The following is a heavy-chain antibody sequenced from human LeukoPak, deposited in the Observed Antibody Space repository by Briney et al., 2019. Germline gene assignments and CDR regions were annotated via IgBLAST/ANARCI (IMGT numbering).Heavy chain of an antibody. CDR3: GRHAYYDFWSGYFYYFDY. Sequence: SETLSLTWTVAGGSISSYYWSWIRQPPGKVLEWNGYVYYSGCTNYHTSLKSRVTISVATSKNQFSLNLSAVTAAARPVYYVGRHAYYDFWSGYFYYFDYWGQGTLVTVSS. CDR1: GGSISSYY. J-gene: IGHJ4*02. V-gene: IGHV4-59*08. CDR2: VYYSGCT. D-gene: IGHD3-3*01.